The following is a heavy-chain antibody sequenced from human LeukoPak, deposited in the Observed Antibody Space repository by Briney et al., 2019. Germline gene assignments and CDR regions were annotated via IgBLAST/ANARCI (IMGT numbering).Heavy chain of an antibody. D-gene: IGHD2-2*01. Sequence: GGSLRLSCAASGFTFSDYYMSWIRQAPGKGLEWVSYISSSGSTIYYADSVKGRFTISRDNAKNSLYLQMNSLRAEDTAVYYCARDQYQLPIFNWFDPWGQGTLVTVPS. CDR3: ARDQYQLPIFNWFDP. V-gene: IGHV3-11*01. CDR1: GFTFSDYY. CDR2: ISSSGSTI. J-gene: IGHJ5*02.